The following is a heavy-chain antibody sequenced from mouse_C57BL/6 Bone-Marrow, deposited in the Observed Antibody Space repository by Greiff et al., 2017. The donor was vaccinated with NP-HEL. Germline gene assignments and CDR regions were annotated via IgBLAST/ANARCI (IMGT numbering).Heavy chain of an antibody. J-gene: IGHJ2*01. CDR2: IDPENGDP. CDR1: GFNIKDDY. D-gene: IGHD1-1*01. V-gene: IGHV14-4*01. Sequence: EVKLVESGAELVRPGASVKLSCTASGFNIKDDYMHWVKQRPEQGLEWIGWIDPENGDPEYASTFPGKATITADTSSNTAYLQLSSLTSEDTAVYYCTTGITTVVATRGWRQGTTLTVSS. CDR3: TTGITTVVATRG.